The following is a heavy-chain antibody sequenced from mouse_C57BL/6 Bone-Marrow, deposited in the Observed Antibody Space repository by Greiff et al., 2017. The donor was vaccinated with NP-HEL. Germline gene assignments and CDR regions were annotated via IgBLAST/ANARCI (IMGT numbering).Heavy chain of an antibody. J-gene: IGHJ2*01. D-gene: IGHD1-1*01. CDR2: IYPRSGNT. V-gene: IGHV1-81*01. Sequence: VHLVESGAELARPGASVKLSCKASGYTFTSYGISWVKQRTGQGLEWIGEIYPRSGNTYYNEKFKGKATLTADKSSSTAYMELRSLTSEDSAVYFCARRIYYYGSSPYYFDYWGQGTTLTVSS. CDR3: ARRIYYYGSSPYYFDY. CDR1: GYTFTSYG.